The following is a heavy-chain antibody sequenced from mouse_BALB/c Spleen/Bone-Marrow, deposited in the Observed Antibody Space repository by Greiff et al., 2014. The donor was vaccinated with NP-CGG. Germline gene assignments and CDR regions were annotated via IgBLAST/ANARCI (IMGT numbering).Heavy chain of an antibody. CDR1: GFNIKDTY. D-gene: IGHD2-2*01. J-gene: IGHJ2*01. Sequence: VQLKESGAELVKSGASVKLSCTASGFNIKDTYMHWVKQRPEQGLEWIGRTDPANGNTKYDPKFQGKATITADTSSNTAYLQLSSLTSEDTAVYYCASYVYGYYFDYWGQGTTLTVSS. CDR2: TDPANGNT. V-gene: IGHV14-3*02. CDR3: ASYVYGYYFDY.